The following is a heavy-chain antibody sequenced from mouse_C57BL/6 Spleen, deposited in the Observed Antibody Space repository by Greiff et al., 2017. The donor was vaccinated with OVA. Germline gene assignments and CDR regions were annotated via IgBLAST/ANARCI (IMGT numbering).Heavy chain of an antibody. Sequence: EVKLKESGGGLVKPGGSLKLSCAASGFTFSSYAMSWVRQTPEKRLEWVATISDGGSYTYYPDNVKGRFTISRDNAKNNLYLQMSHLKSEDTAMYYCARGTTVAYAMDYWGQGTSVTVSS. J-gene: IGHJ4*01. CDR3: ARGTTVAYAMDY. CDR1: GFTFSSYA. CDR2: ISDGGSYT. V-gene: IGHV5-4*03. D-gene: IGHD1-1*01.